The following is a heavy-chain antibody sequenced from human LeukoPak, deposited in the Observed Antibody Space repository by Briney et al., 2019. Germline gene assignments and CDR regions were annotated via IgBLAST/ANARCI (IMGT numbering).Heavy chain of an antibody. D-gene: IGHD4-17*01. J-gene: IGHJ5*02. CDR3: ARGGDYGDYAWFDP. CDR1: RGTFSSYA. Sequence: ASVKVSCKASRGTFSSYAISWVRQAPGQGLEWMGGIIPIFGTANYAQKFQGRVTITADESTSTAYMELSSLRSEDTAVYYRARGGDYGDYAWFDPWGQGTLVTVSS. CDR2: IIPIFGTA. V-gene: IGHV1-69*01.